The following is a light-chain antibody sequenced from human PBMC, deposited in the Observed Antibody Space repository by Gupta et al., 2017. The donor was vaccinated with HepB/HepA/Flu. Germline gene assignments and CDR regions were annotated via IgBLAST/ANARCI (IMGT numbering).Light chain of an antibody. CDR2: GTF. Sequence: QSALTQPPSLSGPPGHRLTIPRTGGSSNIGAAYDVQWYQQFPGTAPKLLIYGTFKRPSGVPDRFSGSKSATSASLAITGLQADDEADYYCQSYDTSLSGPVFGGGTKLTVL. V-gene: IGLV1-40*01. CDR3: QSYDTSLSGPV. J-gene: IGLJ3*02. CDR1: SSNIGAAYD.